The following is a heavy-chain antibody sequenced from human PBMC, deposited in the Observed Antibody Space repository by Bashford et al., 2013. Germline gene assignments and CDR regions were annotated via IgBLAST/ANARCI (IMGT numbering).Heavy chain of an antibody. D-gene: IGHD2-15*01. J-gene: IGHJ5*02. CDR2: ISPYNGDT. CDR3: ARESGYCGLTSCQNDH. Sequence: SVKVSCKASGYSFTRNGLTWVRQAPGQGLEWMGRISPYNGDTNYAPKFQGRVALTTDTSTTTAYMELKSLRSGDTAVYYCARESGYCGLTSCQNDHWGLGTLVTVSS. V-gene: IGHV1-18*04. CDR1: GYSFTRNG.